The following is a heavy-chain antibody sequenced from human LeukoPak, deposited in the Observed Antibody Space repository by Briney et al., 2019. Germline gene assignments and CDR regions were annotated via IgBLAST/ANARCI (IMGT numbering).Heavy chain of an antibody. V-gene: IGHV3-23*01. CDR2: ISGSGGST. Sequence: GGSLRLSCAASGFTLSSYAMTWVRLAPGKGLEWVSAISGSGGSTYYADSMKGRFTISRDNSKNTLYLQMNSLRAEDTAVYYCARIKGPIIVVVVTTSYAFEMWGQGTMVIVSS. J-gene: IGHJ3*02. CDR1: GFTLSSYA. D-gene: IGHD2-15*01. CDR3: ARIKGPIIVVVVTTSYAFEM.